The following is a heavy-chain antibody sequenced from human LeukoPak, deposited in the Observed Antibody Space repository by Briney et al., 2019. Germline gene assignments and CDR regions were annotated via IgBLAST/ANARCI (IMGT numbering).Heavy chain of an antibody. Sequence: PGGSLRLSCAASGFTCSSSGMNWVRQTPGKGLEWVSYISSSSSTIYYADSVKGRFTISRDNSKNTLYLQMNSLRAEDTAVYYCARKRRGDYYYFDYWGQGTLVSVSS. CDR1: GFTCSSSG. CDR2: ISSSSSTI. J-gene: IGHJ4*02. V-gene: IGHV3-48*01. D-gene: IGHD4-17*01. CDR3: ARKRRGDYYYFDY.